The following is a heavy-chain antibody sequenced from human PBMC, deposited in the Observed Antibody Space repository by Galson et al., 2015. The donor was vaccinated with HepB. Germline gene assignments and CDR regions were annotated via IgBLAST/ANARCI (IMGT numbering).Heavy chain of an antibody. D-gene: IGHD3-10*01. J-gene: IGHJ3*02. CDR3: ARGITMVQGVIIRGAFDI. CDR1: GYSFTSYW. Sequence: QSGAEMKKPGESLKISCKGSGYSFTSYWIGWVRQMPGKGLEWMGIIYPGDSDTRYSPSFQGQVTISADKSISTAYLQWSSLKASDTAMYYCARGITMVQGVIIRGAFDIWGQGTMVTVSS. CDR2: IYPGDSDT. V-gene: IGHV5-51*03.